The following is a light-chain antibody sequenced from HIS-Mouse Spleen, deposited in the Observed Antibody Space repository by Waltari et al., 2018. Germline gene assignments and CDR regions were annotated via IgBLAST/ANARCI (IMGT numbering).Light chain of an antibody. CDR3: NSRDSSGNHWV. CDR1: SLRSYY. J-gene: IGLJ3*02. CDR2: GKN. V-gene: IGLV3-19*01. Sequence: SSELTQDPAVSVALGPTVRITCQGDSLRSYYASAYQQKPGQAPVLVIYGKNNRPSGIPDRFSGSSSGNTASLTITGAQAEDEADYYCNSRDSSGNHWVFGGGTKLTVL.